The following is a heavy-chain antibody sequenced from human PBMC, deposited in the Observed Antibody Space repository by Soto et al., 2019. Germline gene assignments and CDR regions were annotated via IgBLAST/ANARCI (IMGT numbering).Heavy chain of an antibody. J-gene: IGHJ4*02. V-gene: IGHV4-31*03. CDR1: GGSINSGGYY. D-gene: IGHD3-22*01. Sequence: PSETLSLTCTVSGGSINSGGYYWGWIRQHPGKGLEWIGYINYSGSTNYNPSLKSRITISRDTSKNQFSLKLSSVTAADTAVYYCATNYYNSKVYGYWGQGTLVTVSS. CDR2: INYSGST. CDR3: ATNYYNSKVYGY.